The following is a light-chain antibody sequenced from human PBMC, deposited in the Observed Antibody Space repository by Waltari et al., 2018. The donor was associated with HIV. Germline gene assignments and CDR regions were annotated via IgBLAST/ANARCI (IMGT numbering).Light chain of an antibody. V-gene: IGLV3-25*03. J-gene: IGLJ3*02. CDR3: QSTDHDGTWV. CDR1: ALPKKY. Sequence: SYDLTPTPSVSVSPGQTARINCSRGALPKKYSSWYRQKAGQAPILLIYKDIERPSGIPERISGSGSGTGVTLTITDVQAEDEGDYFCQSTDHDGTWVFGGGTKLTVL. CDR2: KDI.